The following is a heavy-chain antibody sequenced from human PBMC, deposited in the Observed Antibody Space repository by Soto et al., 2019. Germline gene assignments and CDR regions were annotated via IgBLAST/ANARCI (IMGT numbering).Heavy chain of an antibody. CDR1: GFTFSSYW. Sequence: GGSLRLSCAASGFTFSSYWMHWVRQAPGEGLVWISFIDTYGTDTKYADSVKGRFTTSRDNAKNTLYLLMNSLRAEDTAVYYCVRGLGNSDYWGQGTQVTSPQ. J-gene: IGHJ4*02. D-gene: IGHD1-7*01. CDR2: IDTYGTDT. V-gene: IGHV3-74*03. CDR3: VRGLGNSDY.